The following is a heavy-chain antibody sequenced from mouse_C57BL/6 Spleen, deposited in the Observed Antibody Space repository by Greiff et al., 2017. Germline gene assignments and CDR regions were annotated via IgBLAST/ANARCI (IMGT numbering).Heavy chain of an antibody. D-gene: IGHD4-1*01. V-gene: IGHV1-82*01. CDR2: IYPGDGDT. Sequence: VKLMESGPELVKPGASVKISCKASGYAFSSSWMNWVKQRPGKGLEWIGRIYPGDGDTNYNGKFKGKATLTADKSSSTAYMQLSSLTSEDSAIYFCARKANWDYYYAMDYWGQGTSVTVSS. CDR1: GYAFSSSW. CDR3: ARKANWDYYYAMDY. J-gene: IGHJ4*01.